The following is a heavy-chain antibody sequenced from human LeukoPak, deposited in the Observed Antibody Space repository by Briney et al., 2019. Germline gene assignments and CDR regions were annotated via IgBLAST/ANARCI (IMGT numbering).Heavy chain of an antibody. CDR2: IRSKANSYAT. CDR3: AKDRSMTTVTPFDN. J-gene: IGHJ4*02. CDR1: GFTFSGSA. Sequence: GGSLKLSCAASGFTFSGSAMHWVRQASGKGLEWVGRIRSKANSYATAYAASVKGRFTISRDNSKNTVYLQMNSLRAEDTAVYYCAKDRSMTTVTPFDNWGQGTLVAVSS. V-gene: IGHV3-73*01. D-gene: IGHD4-17*01.